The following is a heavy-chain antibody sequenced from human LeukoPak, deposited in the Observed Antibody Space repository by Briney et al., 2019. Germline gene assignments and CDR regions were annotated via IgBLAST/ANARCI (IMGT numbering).Heavy chain of an antibody. CDR2: INWNGGST. V-gene: IGHV3-20*04. CDR3: ASPGSHDAFDI. D-gene: IGHD1-14*01. CDR1: GFTFDDYG. J-gene: IGHJ3*02. Sequence: GGSLRLSCAASGFTFDDYGMSWVRQAPGKGLEWVSGINWNGGSTGYADSVKGRFTLSRDNSKNTLYLQMNSLRAEDTAVYYCASPGSHDAFDIWGQGTMVTVSS.